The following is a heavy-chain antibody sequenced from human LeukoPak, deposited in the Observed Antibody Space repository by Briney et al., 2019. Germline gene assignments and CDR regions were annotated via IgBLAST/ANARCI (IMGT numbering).Heavy chain of an antibody. V-gene: IGHV1-69*04. D-gene: IGHD3-22*01. CDR3: ARADSSGYSLDENFDY. CDR1: GGTLSSYA. Sequence: SVKVSCKASGGTLSSYALNWVRQAPGQGLEWIGRIIPIFAIVNYAQNFQGRVTITADKSTTTAYMELSSLRFEDTAFYYCARADSSGYSLDENFDYWGQGTLVTVSS. J-gene: IGHJ4*02. CDR2: IIPIFAIV.